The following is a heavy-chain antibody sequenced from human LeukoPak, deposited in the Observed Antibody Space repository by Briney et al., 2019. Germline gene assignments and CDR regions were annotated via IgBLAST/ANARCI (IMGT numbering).Heavy chain of an antibody. CDR1: GGSISSGGYY. J-gene: IGHJ4*02. CDR3: ARDSPDVFSGFDY. CDR2: IYYSGST. Sequence: PSQTLSLTCTVSGGSISSGGYYWSWIRQHPGKGLEWIGYIYYSGSTYYNPSLKSRVTISVDTSKNQFSLKLSSVTAADTAVYYCARDSPDVFSGFDYWGQGTLVTVSS. V-gene: IGHV4-31*03. D-gene: IGHD3-10*01.